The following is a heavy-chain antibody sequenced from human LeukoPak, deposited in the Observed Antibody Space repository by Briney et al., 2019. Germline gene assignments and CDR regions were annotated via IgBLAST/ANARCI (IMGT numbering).Heavy chain of an antibody. D-gene: IGHD6-6*01. CDR2: INPSGGST. J-gene: IGHJ5*02. V-gene: IGHV1-46*01. CDR3: AREKRAYSSSTRWFDP. Sequence: ASVKVSCKACGYTFASYYMHWVRQAPGQGLEWMGIINPSGGSTSYAQKFQGRVTMTRDTSTSTVYMELSSLRSEDTAVYYCAREKRAYSSSTRWFDPWGQGTLVTVSS. CDR1: GYTFASYY.